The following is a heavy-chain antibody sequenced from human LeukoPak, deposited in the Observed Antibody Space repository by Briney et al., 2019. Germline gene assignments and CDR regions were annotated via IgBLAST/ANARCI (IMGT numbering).Heavy chain of an antibody. J-gene: IGHJ4*02. CDR2: INPNSGGT. Sequence: ASVKVSCKASGYTFTGYYMHWVRQAPGQGLEWMGRINPNSGGTNYAQKFQGRVTMTRDTSISTAYMELSRLRSDDTAVYYCARLWFGELPREDYWGQGTLVTVSS. CDR1: GYTFTGYY. CDR3: ARLWFGELPREDY. D-gene: IGHD3-10*01. V-gene: IGHV1-2*06.